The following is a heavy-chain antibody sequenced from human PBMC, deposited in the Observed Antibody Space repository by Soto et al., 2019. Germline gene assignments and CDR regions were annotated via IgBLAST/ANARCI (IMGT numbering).Heavy chain of an antibody. D-gene: IGHD2-15*01. V-gene: IGHV1-18*01. Sequence: QVQLVQSGAEVKKPGASVKVSCKASGYTFTSYGISWVRQAPGQGLEWMGWISAYNGNTNYAQKLQGRVTMTTDTSTSTAYVELRSLRSDDTAVYYCARDCSGGSCYKIYNWFDPWGQGTLVTVSS. CDR3: ARDCSGGSCYKIYNWFDP. J-gene: IGHJ5*02. CDR2: ISAYNGNT. CDR1: GYTFTSYG.